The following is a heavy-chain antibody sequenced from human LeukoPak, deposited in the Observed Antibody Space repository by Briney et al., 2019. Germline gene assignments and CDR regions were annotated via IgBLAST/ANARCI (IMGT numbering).Heavy chain of an antibody. CDR2: ISHDGSNK. Sequence: GRSLRLSCAASGFTFSSSGMHWVRQAPGKGLEWVAVISHDGSNKYYADSVKGRFTISRDNSKNTLYLQMNSLRAEDTAVYYCAKDYYGSSTPLWGQGTLVTVSS. CDR1: GFTFSSSG. D-gene: IGHD6-6*01. CDR3: AKDYYGSSTPL. J-gene: IGHJ4*02. V-gene: IGHV3-30*18.